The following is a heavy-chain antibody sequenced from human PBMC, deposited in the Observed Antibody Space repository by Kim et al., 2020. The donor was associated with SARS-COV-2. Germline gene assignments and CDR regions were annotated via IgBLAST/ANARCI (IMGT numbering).Heavy chain of an antibody. CDR1: GFTFSSYD. V-gene: IGHV3-13*01. CDR2: IGTAGDT. D-gene: IGHD2-2*01. J-gene: IGHJ6*02. Sequence: GGSLRLSCAASGFTFSSYDMHWVRQATGKGLEWVSAIGTAGDTYYPGSVKGRFTISRENAKNSLYLQMNSLRAGDTAVYYCAKGAVPAAKYYYYYGMDVWGQGTTVTVSS. CDR3: AKGAVPAAKYYYYYGMDV.